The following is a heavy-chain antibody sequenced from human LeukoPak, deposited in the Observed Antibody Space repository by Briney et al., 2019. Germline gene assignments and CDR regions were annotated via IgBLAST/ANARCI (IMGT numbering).Heavy chain of an antibody. Sequence: GGSLRLSCAASGFTFSSYGMHWVRQAPGKGLEWVAVISYDGSNKYYADSVKGQFTISRDNSKNTLYLQMNSLRAEDTAVYYCAKDRGMTTPYYFDYWGQGTLVTVSS. CDR2: ISYDGSNK. D-gene: IGHD4-11*01. CDR3: AKDRGMTTPYYFDY. CDR1: GFTFSSYG. J-gene: IGHJ4*02. V-gene: IGHV3-30*18.